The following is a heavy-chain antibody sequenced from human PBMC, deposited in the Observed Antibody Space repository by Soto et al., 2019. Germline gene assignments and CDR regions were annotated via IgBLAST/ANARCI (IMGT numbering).Heavy chain of an antibody. CDR2: IVPILGST. V-gene: IGHV1-69*13. CDR1: GGTFNNYA. D-gene: IGHD2-15*01. Sequence: ASVNVSFKASGGTFNNYAFSCVRQAPGQSLEWMGGIVPILGSTKYADKFQGRVTITADGSTSTAYMELSSLRSEDTAVYFCARDHSLISCYYYFDSWGQGTLVTVSS. CDR3: ARDHSLISCYYYFDS. J-gene: IGHJ4*02.